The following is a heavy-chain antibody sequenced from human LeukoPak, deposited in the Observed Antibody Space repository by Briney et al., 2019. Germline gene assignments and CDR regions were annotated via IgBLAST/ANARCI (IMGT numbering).Heavy chain of an antibody. CDR2: IYHSGST. J-gene: IGHJ4*02. CDR3: ARRTVRFLEWSYYFDY. V-gene: IGHV4-38-2*01. Sequence: SETLSLTCAVSGYSISSGYYWGWIRQPPGKGLEWIGSIYHSGSTYYNPSLKSRVTISVDTSKNQFSLKLSSVTAADTAVYYCARRTVRFLEWSYYFDYRGQGTLVTVSS. D-gene: IGHD3-3*01. CDR1: GYSISSGYY.